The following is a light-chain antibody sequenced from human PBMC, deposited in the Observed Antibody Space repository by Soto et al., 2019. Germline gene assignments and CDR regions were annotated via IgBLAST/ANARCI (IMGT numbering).Light chain of an antibody. J-gene: IGKJ4*01. CDR2: GAS. CDR1: QSVSSSY. Sequence: EIVLTQSPGPLSLSPGERATLSCRASQSVSSSYLAWYQQKPGQAPRILIYGASSRATGIPDRFSGSGSGTDFTLTISRLEPEDFAVYYCQQYGSSPPVTFGGGTKVEIK. CDR3: QQYGSSPPVT. V-gene: IGKV3-20*01.